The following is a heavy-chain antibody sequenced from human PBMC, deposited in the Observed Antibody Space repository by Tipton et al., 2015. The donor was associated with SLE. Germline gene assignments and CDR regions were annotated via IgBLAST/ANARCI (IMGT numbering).Heavy chain of an antibody. CDR2: INPNSGGT. V-gene: IGHV1-2*06. CDR3: ARSGIAAAGTDY. D-gene: IGHD6-13*01. Sequence: QLVQSGPEVKKPGASVKVSCKASGYTFTGYYMHWVRQAPGQGLEWMGRINPNSGGTNYAQKFQGRVTMTRDTSISTAYMELSRLRSDDAAVYCCARSGIAAAGTDYWGQGTLVTVPS. CDR1: GYTFTGYY. J-gene: IGHJ4*02.